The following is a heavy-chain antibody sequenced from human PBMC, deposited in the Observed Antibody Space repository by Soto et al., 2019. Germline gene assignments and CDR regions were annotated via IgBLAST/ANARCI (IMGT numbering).Heavy chain of an antibody. CDR1: GYTFTSYY. Sequence: GASVKVSCKASGYTFTSYYIHWVRQAPGQGLEWMGRINPYRGTTDGPQKFQGRVTLTTDTSTNTVFLELSSLRSEDTAVYYCARVRLATIRRDPFDLWGQGTMVTVSS. J-gene: IGHJ3*01. D-gene: IGHD3-3*01. V-gene: IGHV1-46*01. CDR3: ARVRLATIRRDPFDL. CDR2: INPYRGTT.